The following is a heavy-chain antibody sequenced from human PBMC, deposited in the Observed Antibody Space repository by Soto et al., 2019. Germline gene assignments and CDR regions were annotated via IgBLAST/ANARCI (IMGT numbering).Heavy chain of an antibody. CDR1: GYSFSSYA. CDR3: ARGRSVAATGTGHGLYGMDV. CDR2: INGGNGKT. V-gene: IGHV1-3*01. Sequence: ASVKVSCKTSGYSFSSYAFHWVRQAPGQRLEWLGRINGGNGKTKYSQKFQGRVTIARDPSARTSYMELNSLTSEDTAVYYCARGRSVAATGTGHGLYGMDVWGQGTTVTVSS. J-gene: IGHJ6*02. D-gene: IGHD6-6*01.